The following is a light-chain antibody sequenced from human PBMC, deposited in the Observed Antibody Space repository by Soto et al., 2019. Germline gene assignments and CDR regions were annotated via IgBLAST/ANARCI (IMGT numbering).Light chain of an antibody. Sequence: QSALTQPASVSGSPGQSISISCTGTSSDVGIYDYVSWYQHHPGKAPKLMVYEVTNRPSGVPDRFSGSKSGNTASLTISGLQAEDEADYYCCSFSGSYISYVFGTGTKVTVL. V-gene: IGLV2-14*01. CDR2: EVT. CDR1: SSDVGIYDY. J-gene: IGLJ1*01. CDR3: CSFSGSYISYV.